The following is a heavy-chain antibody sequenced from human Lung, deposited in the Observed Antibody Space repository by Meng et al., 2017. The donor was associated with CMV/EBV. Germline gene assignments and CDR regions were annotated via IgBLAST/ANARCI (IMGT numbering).Heavy chain of an antibody. CDR2: IRDKDSRYST. CDR3: ARTLRRTRDFDS. Sequence: SCTASGFTFSDHYMEWIRQAPGRGLEWIARIRDKDSRYSTEYAASVRGRFTISRDDSKLLFLEMTSLKTEDTAVYYCARTLRRTRDFDSWGQGTLVTVSS. V-gene: IGHV3-72*01. CDR1: GFTFSDHY. D-gene: IGHD1-7*01. J-gene: IGHJ4*02.